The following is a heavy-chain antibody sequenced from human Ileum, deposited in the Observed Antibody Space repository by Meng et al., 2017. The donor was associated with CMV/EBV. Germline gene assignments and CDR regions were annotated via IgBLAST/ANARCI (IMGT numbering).Heavy chain of an antibody. CDR2: INSDGSST. CDR1: GFTVSSYW. J-gene: IGHJ5*02. D-gene: IGHD4-23*01. V-gene: IGHV3-74*01. CDR3: ARDPGNSGFDP. Sequence: ESLKLSCADSGFTVSSYWMHWVRQAPGKGLVWVSRINSDGSSTSYADSVEGRFTIFRENAKNTLYLQMNSLSVEDTAVYYCARDPGNSGFDPWGQGTLVTVSS.